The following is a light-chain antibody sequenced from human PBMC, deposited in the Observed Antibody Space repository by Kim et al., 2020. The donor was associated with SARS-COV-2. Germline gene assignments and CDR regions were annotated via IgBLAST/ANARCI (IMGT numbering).Light chain of an antibody. Sequence: GQSFTISCTGTSSDVGVYTFVSWYQQQPGKAPKFLIYDVTERPSGVSNRFSGSKSGNTASLTISGLQPEDEADYYCSSYTSSYTFVFGTGTKVTVL. CDR2: DVT. V-gene: IGLV2-14*04. CDR1: SSDVGVYTF. CDR3: SSYTSSYTFV. J-gene: IGLJ1*01.